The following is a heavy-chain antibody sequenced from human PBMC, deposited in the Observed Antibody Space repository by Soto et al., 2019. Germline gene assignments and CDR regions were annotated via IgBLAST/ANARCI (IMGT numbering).Heavy chain of an antibody. J-gene: IGHJ4*02. V-gene: IGHV3-53*02. CDR3: AAGTDTAMEQGADY. CDR1: DFTVSTNY. D-gene: IGHD5-18*01. Sequence: EVQLVETGGGLIQPGGSLRLSCAASDFTVSTNYMSWVRQAPGKGLEWVSVIYHGGSTYYADSVKGRFTISRDHSKNTLYLQINSLRGDDTAIYYCAAGTDTAMEQGADYWGQGTLVTVSS. CDR2: IYHGGST.